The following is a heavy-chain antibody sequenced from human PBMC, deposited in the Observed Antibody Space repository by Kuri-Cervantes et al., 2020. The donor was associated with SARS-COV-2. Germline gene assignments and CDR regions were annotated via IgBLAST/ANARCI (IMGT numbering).Heavy chain of an antibody. J-gene: IGHJ4*02. CDR3: VRDSDGYKQ. CDR1: GGSVSSGSYY. Sequence: GSLRLSCTVSGGSVSSGSYYWSWIRQPPGKGLEWIGYIYYSGSTNYNPSLKSRVTISVDTSKNQFSLKLSSVTAADTAVYYCVRDSDGYKQWGQGTLVTVSS. CDR2: IYYSGST. D-gene: IGHD5-24*01. V-gene: IGHV4-61*01.